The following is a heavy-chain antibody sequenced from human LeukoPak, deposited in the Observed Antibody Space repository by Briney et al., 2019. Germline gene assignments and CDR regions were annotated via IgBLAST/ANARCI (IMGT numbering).Heavy chain of an antibody. V-gene: IGHV4-38-2*01. CDR1: GYSISSGYY. CDR2: IYHSGST. J-gene: IGHJ4*02. CDR3: ARALPPESAFDY. Sequence: PSETLSLTCAVSGYSISSGYYWGWIRQPPGKGLGWFGSIYHSGSTYYNPSLKSRDTISVDTSKNQFSLKLSSVTAADTAVYYCARALPPESAFDYWGQGTLVTVSS.